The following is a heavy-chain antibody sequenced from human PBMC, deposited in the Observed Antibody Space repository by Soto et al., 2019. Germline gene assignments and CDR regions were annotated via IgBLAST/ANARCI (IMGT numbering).Heavy chain of an antibody. CDR3: TTGVTMIVVVIQDY. Sequence: GGSLRLSCAASGFTFSNAWMNWVRQAPGKGLEWVGRIKSKTDGGTTDYAAPVKGRFTISRDDSKNTLYLQMNSLKTEDTAVYYCTTGVTMIVVVIQDYWGQGTLVTVSS. V-gene: IGHV3-15*07. CDR1: GFTFSNAW. D-gene: IGHD3-22*01. CDR2: IKSKTDGGTT. J-gene: IGHJ4*02.